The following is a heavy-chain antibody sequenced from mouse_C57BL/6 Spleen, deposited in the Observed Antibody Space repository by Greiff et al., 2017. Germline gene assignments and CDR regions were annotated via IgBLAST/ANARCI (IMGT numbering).Heavy chain of an antibody. D-gene: IGHD1-1*01. CDR3: ARTHGSSYGGFAY. V-gene: IGHV1-42*01. J-gene: IGHJ3*01. Sequence: EVKLQESGAELVRPGASVKLSCTASGFNIKDDYMNRVKQSPEKSLEWIGEINPSTGGTTYNQKFKAKATLTVDKSSSTAYMQLKSLTSEDSAVYYCARTHGSSYGGFAYWGQGTLVTVSA. CDR1: GFNIKDDY. CDR2: INPSTGGT.